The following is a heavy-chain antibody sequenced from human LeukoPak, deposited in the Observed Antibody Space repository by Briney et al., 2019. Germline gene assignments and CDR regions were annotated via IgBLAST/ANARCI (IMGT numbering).Heavy chain of an antibody. J-gene: IGHJ4*02. CDR3: ARGRWLVPDY. V-gene: IGHV4-34*01. D-gene: IGHD6-19*01. CDR2: INHSGST. CDR1: GGSFSGYY. Sequence: SETPSLTCAVYGGSFSGYYWSWIRQPPGKGLEWIGEINHSGSTNYNPSLKSRVTISVDTSKNQFSLKLSSVTAADTAVYYCARGRWLVPDYWGQGTLVTVSS.